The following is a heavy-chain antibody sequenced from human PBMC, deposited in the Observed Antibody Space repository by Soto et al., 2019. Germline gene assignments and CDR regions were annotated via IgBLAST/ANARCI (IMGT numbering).Heavy chain of an antibody. D-gene: IGHD6-13*01. J-gene: IGHJ6*02. Sequence: SETLSLTCAVYGGSFSGYYCICVRQPAFKWLEWIGEINHSGSTNYNPSLKSRVTISVDTSKNQFSLRLSSVTAADTAVYYCARGGGAGYSSSWYPIDYYYYGMDVWGQGTTVTVSS. CDR1: GGSFSGYY. V-gene: IGHV4-34*01. CDR2: INHSGST. CDR3: ARGGGAGYSSSWYPIDYYYYGMDV.